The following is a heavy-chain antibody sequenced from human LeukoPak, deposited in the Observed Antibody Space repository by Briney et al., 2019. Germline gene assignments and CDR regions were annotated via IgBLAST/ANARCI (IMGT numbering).Heavy chain of an antibody. D-gene: IGHD3-9*01. CDR1: GYSIISYY. J-gene: IGHJ6*04. CDR3: ARGPGYYDILTANLYGMDV. V-gene: IGHV4-4*07. Sequence: SGTLSLTCTASGYSIISYYWTWIRQAPGKGLEWIGRIYTSGRTKYNPSLKRGVTMSTDTSKNQFSLKLSSVTAADTEVYYCARGPGYYDILTANLYGMDVWGKGTTVTVSS. CDR2: IYTSGRT.